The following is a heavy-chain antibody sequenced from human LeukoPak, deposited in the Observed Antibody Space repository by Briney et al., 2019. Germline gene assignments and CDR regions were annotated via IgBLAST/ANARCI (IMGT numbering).Heavy chain of an antibody. CDR3: ARVGGLVGANPYDAFDM. CDR1: GFTFRSYE. D-gene: IGHD6-6*01. CDR2: IGFTDSPI. V-gene: IGHV3-48*03. Sequence: GGSLRLSCTASGFTFRSYEMNWVRQTPGKGLEWVSYIGFTDSPIYYADSVKGRFTISRDNAKNSLYLQMNRLRAEDTTVYHCARVGGLVGANPYDAFDMWGQGTMVTVSS. J-gene: IGHJ3*02.